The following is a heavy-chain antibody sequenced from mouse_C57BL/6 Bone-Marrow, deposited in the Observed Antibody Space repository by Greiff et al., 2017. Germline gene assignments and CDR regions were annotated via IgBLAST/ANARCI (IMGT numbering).Heavy chain of an antibody. D-gene: IGHD1-1*01. CDR1: GFTFSSYA. V-gene: IGHV5-4*01. CDR3: ARERGLYYYGSSTGAY. Sequence: EVHLVESGGGLVKPGGSLKLSCAASGFTFSSYAMSWVRQTPEKRLEWVATISDGGSYTYYPDNVKGRFTISRDNAKNNLYLQMSHLKSEDTAMYYGARERGLYYYGSSTGAYWGHGTLVTVSA. J-gene: IGHJ3*01. CDR2: ISDGGSYT.